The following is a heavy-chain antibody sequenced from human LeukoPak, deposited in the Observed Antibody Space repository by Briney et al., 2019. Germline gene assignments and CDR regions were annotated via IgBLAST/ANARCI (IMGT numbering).Heavy chain of an antibody. CDR2: ISSSSITM. CDR3: ARASMVADFDH. Sequence: PGGSLRLSCAASGFTFSNFHMNWVRQAPGKGLEWVSYISSSSITMYYADSVKGRFTISRDNAKNSLYLQTNSLRDEDTAVYYCARASMVADFDHWGQGTLVTVSS. J-gene: IGHJ4*02. CDR1: GFTFSNFH. V-gene: IGHV3-48*02. D-gene: IGHD4/OR15-4a*01.